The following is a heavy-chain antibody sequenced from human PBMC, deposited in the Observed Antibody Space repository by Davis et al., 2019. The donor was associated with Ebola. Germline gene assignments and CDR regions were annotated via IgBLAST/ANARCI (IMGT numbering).Heavy chain of an antibody. Sequence: PGGSLRLSCAASGFTFSSYEMNWVRQAPGKGLEWVSYISSSGSTIYYADSVKGRFTISRDNAKNSLYLQMNSLRAEDTAVYYCAREAVTSDYWGQGTLVTVSS. D-gene: IGHD4-17*01. V-gene: IGHV3-48*03. CDR1: GFTFSSYE. CDR2: ISSSGSTI. J-gene: IGHJ4*02. CDR3: AREAVTSDY.